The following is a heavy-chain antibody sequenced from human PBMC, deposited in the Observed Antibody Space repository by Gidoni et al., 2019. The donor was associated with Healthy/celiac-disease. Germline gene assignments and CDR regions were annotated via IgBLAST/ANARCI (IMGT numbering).Heavy chain of an antibody. CDR2: IDSGGRT. V-gene: IGHV3-66*02. CDR3: KVTASVKGTFQH. Sequence: EVQLVESGGGLVQPGGSLRLSCAASGFTVSSNYMSWVRQAPGKGLEWVSVIDSGGRTYYADSVKGRFTISRDNSKNTLYLQMNSLRAEDTAVYYCKVTASVKGTFQHWGQGTLVTVSS. CDR1: GFTVSSNY. J-gene: IGHJ1*01. D-gene: IGHD2-21*02.